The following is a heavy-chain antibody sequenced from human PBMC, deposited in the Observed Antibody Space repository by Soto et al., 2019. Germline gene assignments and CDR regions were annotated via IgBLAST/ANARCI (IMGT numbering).Heavy chain of an antibody. V-gene: IGHV3-23*01. D-gene: IGHD6-19*01. J-gene: IGHJ3*01. CDR2: ISGSGGST. Sequence: GGSLRLSCAASGFTFSSYAMSWVRQAPGKGLEWVSAISGSGGSTYYADSVKGRFTISRDNSKNALYLQMNSLRAEDTAVYYCAKPLDYSSPGGSDFCGQGIMVTVSS. CDR1: GFTFSSYA. CDR3: AKPLDYSSPGGSDF.